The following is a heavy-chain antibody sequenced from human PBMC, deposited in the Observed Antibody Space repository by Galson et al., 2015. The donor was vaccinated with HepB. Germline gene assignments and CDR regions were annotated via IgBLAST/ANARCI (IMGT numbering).Heavy chain of an antibody. CDR2: ISWNRGNI. CDR3: AKDKGSGYGEYYYYGMDV. Sequence: SLRLSCAASGFRFDDYAMHWVRQAPGKGLEWVSGISWNRGNIGYGDSVKGRFTISRDNAKNSLYLQMNSLRVEDTALYYCAKDKGSGYGEYYYYGMDVWGQGTTITVSS. CDR1: GFRFDDYA. D-gene: IGHD4-17*01. V-gene: IGHV3-9*01. J-gene: IGHJ6*02.